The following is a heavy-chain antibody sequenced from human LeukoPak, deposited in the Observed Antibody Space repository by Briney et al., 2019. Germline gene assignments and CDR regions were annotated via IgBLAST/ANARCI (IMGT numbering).Heavy chain of an antibody. Sequence: PSQTLSLTCTVSGDSISSGTYYWSWIRQSAGKGLEWIGRMYTSGSTDYNPSLKSRVTIAVDTSKNQLSLKLSSVTAADTAVYYCAREERFSYNWFDPWGQGTLVTVSS. D-gene: IGHD3-3*01. J-gene: IGHJ5*02. CDR3: AREERFSYNWFDP. CDR1: GDSISSGTYY. CDR2: MYTSGST. V-gene: IGHV4-61*02.